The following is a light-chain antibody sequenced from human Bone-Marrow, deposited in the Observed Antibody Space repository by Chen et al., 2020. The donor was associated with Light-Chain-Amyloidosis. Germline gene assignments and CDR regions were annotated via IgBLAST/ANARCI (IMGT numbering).Light chain of an antibody. CDR3: QQYGSSPYT. V-gene: IGKV3-20*01. CDR1: QTTSSNY. CDR2: GAS. Sequence: EIVLTQYPATLSLSPGERATLSCWASQTTSSNYLAWYQQKPGQAPRLVIFGASSRAGGIPARFGGSGSGTDFTLTISRLEPEDFAVYYCQQYGSSPYTFGQGTKLEIK. J-gene: IGKJ2*01.